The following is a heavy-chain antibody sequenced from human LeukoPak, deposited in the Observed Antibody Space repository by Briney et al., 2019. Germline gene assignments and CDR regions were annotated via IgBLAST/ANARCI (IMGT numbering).Heavy chain of an antibody. D-gene: IGHD3-22*01. CDR1: GFTVSSNY. CDR2: IYSADST. CDR3: ARDLGQYYDTSDNWFDP. Sequence: PGGSLRLSCVASGFTVSSNYMSWVRQAPGKGLEWVSVIYSADSTKYADSVKGRFTIFTDNSKNTVYLQMNSLRAEDTAVYYCARDLGQYYDTSDNWFDPWGQGTLVTVSS. J-gene: IGHJ5*02. V-gene: IGHV3-66*01.